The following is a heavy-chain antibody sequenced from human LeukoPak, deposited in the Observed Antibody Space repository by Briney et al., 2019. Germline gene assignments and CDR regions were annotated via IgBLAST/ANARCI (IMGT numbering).Heavy chain of an antibody. D-gene: IGHD1-14*01. CDR2: IYYSGST. CDR3: ARDGENQYYFDY. V-gene: IGHV4-59*01. Sequence: KPSETLSLTCTVSGGSISSYYWSWIRQPPGKGLEWIGYIYYSGSTNYNPSLKSRVTISVDTSKNQFSLKLGSVTAADTAVYYCARDGENQYYFDYWGKGTLVTVSS. CDR1: GGSISSYY. J-gene: IGHJ4*02.